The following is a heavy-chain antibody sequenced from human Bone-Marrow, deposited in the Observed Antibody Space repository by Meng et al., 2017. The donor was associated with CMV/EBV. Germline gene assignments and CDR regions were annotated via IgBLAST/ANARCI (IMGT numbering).Heavy chain of an antibody. V-gene: IGHV1-24*01. Sequence: TLTKLSMHGVRQTPGKGLEWMGGFDPEDGETIYAQKFQGRVTMTEDTSTDTAYMELSSLRSEDTAVYYCATGRYYYDSSGYHPNGFDYWGQGTLVTVSS. CDR1: TLTKLS. CDR3: ATGRYYYDSSGYHPNGFDY. CDR2: FDPEDGET. D-gene: IGHD3-22*01. J-gene: IGHJ4*02.